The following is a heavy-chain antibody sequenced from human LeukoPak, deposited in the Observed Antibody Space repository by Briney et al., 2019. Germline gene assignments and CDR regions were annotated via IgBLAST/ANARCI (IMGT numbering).Heavy chain of an antibody. J-gene: IGHJ3*02. D-gene: IGHD4/OR15-4a*01. Sequence: GGSLRLSCAASGFTFSTYGMSWVRQAPGKGLEWVSAIGKSGGSTYYADSMKGRFTISRDNSKNTLYLQMNSLRAEDTAVYYCAKMLTAHDAFDSWGQGTMVTVSS. V-gene: IGHV3-23*01. CDR1: GFTFSTYG. CDR3: AKMLTAHDAFDS. CDR2: IGKSGGST.